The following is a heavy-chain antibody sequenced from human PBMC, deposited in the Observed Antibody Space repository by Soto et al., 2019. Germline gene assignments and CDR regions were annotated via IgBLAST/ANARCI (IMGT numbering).Heavy chain of an antibody. J-gene: IGHJ4*02. V-gene: IGHV4-30-4*01. Sequence: SETLSLTCTVSGGSISSGDYYWSWIRQPPGKGLEWIGDIYYSGSTYYNPSLKSRATIFVDTSKNQFSLRLTSLTAADTAVYFCARQTGGFGYYFDYWGQGTLVTVSS. CDR1: GGSISSGDYY. D-gene: IGHD3-16*01. CDR2: IYYSGST. CDR3: ARQTGGFGYYFDY.